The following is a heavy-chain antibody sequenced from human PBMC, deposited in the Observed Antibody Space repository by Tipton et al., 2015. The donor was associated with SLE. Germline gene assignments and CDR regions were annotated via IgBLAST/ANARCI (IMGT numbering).Heavy chain of an antibody. CDR1: GGSISSYY. CDR3: ARGEAFSEYYFDY. V-gene: IGHV4-4*08. J-gene: IGHJ4*02. Sequence: TLSLTCTVSGGSISSYYWSWIRQPPGKGLEWIGYIYTSGSTNYNPSLKSRVTMSVDTSKNQFSLKLSSVTAADTAVYYCARGEAFSEYYFDYWGQGTLVTVSS. CDR2: IYTSGST. D-gene: IGHD3-16*01.